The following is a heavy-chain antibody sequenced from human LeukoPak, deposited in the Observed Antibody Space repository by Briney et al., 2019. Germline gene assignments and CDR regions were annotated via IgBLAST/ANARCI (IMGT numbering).Heavy chain of an antibody. Sequence: PSETLSLTCAVYGGSFSGYYWSWIRQPPGKGLEWTGEINHSGSTNYNPSLKSRVTISVETSKNQFSLKLSSVTAADTAVYYCARVFADSSGYYFSAFDIWGQGTMVTVSS. CDR1: GGSFSGYY. CDR2: INHSGST. CDR3: ARVFADSSGYYFSAFDI. D-gene: IGHD3-22*01. V-gene: IGHV4-34*01. J-gene: IGHJ3*02.